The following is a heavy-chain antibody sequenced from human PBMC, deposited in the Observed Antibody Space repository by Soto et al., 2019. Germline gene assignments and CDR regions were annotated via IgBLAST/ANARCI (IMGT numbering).Heavy chain of an antibody. Sequence: QVQLVESGGGVVQPGRSLRLSCAASGFTFSSYGMHWVRQAPGKGLEWVAVISYDGSNKYYADSVKGRFTISRDNSKNTLYLQMNSLRAEDTAVYYCAKGFGSSSELDYWGQGTLVTVSS. CDR3: AKGFGSSSELDY. J-gene: IGHJ4*02. CDR2: ISYDGSNK. D-gene: IGHD6-13*01. V-gene: IGHV3-30*18. CDR1: GFTFSSYG.